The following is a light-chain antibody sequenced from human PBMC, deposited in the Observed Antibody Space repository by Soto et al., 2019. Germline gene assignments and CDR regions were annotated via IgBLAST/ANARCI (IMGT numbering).Light chain of an antibody. CDR2: GDS. V-gene: IGLV1-40*01. CDR1: SSNIGAGYD. J-gene: IGLJ1*01. CDR3: QSNDNGLSGSDV. Sequence: QTVVTQPPSVSGAPGQRVTISCTGSSSNIGAGYDVNWYRQLPGTAPKLLIFGDSNRPSGVPDRFSGSKSGTSASLVITGLQADDEADYYCQSNDNGLSGSDVFGTGTKLTVL.